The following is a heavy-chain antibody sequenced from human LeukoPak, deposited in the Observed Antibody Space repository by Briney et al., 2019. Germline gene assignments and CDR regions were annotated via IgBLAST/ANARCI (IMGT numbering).Heavy chain of an antibody. CDR3: AREVSAVAGTRLSYFDY. D-gene: IGHD6-19*01. CDR1: GGTFSSYA. Sequence: VASVKVSCKASGGTFSSYAISWVRQAPGRGLEWMGRIIPIFGTANYAQKFQGRVTITTDESTSTAYMELSSLRSEDTAVYYCAREVSAVAGTRLSYFDYWGQGTLVTVSS. V-gene: IGHV1-69*05. J-gene: IGHJ4*02. CDR2: IIPIFGTA.